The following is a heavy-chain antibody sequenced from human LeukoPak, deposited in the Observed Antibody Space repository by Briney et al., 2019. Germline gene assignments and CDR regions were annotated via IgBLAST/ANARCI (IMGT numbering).Heavy chain of an antibody. CDR2: IYYSGST. V-gene: IGHV4-31*03. D-gene: IGHD3-22*01. Sequence: SQTLSLTCTVSGGPISSGGYYWSWIRQHPGKGLEWIGYIYYSGSTYYNPSLKSRVTISVDTSKNQFSLKLSSVTAADTAVYYCARGYYYDSSGYPGAFDIWGQGTMVTVSS. J-gene: IGHJ3*02. CDR3: ARGYYYDSSGYPGAFDI. CDR1: GGPISSGGYY.